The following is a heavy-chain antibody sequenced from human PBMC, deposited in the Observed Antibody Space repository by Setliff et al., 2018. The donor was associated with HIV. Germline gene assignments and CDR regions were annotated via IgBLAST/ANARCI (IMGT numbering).Heavy chain of an antibody. CDR2: TIPVLGIN. Sequence: GASVKVSCKVSGDTFTRSTYTWVRRAPGQGLDWMGGTIPVLGINNYAQRFQSRVTLTTDESTNTGFMALSSLRSEDTAVYYCATYHYYDSSAYFINLYYIDYWGQGTLVTVSS. J-gene: IGHJ4*02. CDR1: GDTFTRST. CDR3: ATYHYYDSSAYFINLYYIDY. V-gene: IGHV1-69*16. D-gene: IGHD3-22*01.